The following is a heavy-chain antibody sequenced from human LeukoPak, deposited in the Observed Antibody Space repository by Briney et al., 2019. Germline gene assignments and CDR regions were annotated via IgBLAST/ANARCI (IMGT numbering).Heavy chain of an antibody. CDR1: GGSISSYY. CDR3: ASSNTMIVGESGAFDI. V-gene: IGHV4-4*09. D-gene: IGHD3-22*01. J-gene: IGHJ3*02. CDR2: IYTSGST. Sequence: SETLSLTCTVSGGSISSYYWSWIRQPPGKGLEWIGYIYTSGSTNYHPSLKSRVTISVDTSKNQFSLKLSSVTAADTAVYYCASSNTMIVGESGAFDIWGQGKMVTVSS.